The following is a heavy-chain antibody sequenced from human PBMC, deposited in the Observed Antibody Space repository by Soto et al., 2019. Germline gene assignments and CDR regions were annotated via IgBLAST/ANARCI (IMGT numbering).Heavy chain of an antibody. J-gene: IGHJ6*02. D-gene: IGHD4-17*01. CDR3: ARTGDYGPSNYYYYGMDV. V-gene: IGHV1-46*01. CDR2: INPSGGST. CDR1: GYTFTSYY. Sequence: QVQLVQSGAEVKKPGASVKVSCKASGYTFTSYYMHWVRQAPGQGLEWIGIINPSGGSTSYAQKFQSRVTMTRDTSKSTVYMELSSLRSEDTAVYYCARTGDYGPSNYYYYGMDVWGQGTTVTVSS.